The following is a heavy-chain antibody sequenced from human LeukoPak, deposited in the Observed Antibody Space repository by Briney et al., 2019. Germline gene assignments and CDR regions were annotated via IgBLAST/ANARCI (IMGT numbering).Heavy chain of an antibody. V-gene: IGHV3-23*01. J-gene: IGHJ3*02. CDR1: GATFSSYA. CDR2: ISGNGAIT. Sequence: GGSLRLSCAASGATFSSYAMNWVRQAPGKGLEWLSVISGNGAITNYADSVQGRFTISRDNSENTLNLQMSSLRDDDTAVYYCAKVMSGGTKAFDMWGQGTMVTVSS. CDR3: AKVMSGGTKAFDM. D-gene: IGHD3-10*01.